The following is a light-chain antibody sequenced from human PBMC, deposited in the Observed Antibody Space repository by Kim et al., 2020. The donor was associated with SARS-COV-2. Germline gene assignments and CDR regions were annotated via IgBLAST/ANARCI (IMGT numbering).Light chain of an antibody. CDR2: DAS. J-gene: IGKJ1*01. CDR1: QDISNY. V-gene: IGKV1-33*01. Sequence: DIQMTQSPSSLSASIGDRVTITYQASQDISNYLNWYHHKPGKAPKLLIYDASNLETGVPSRFSGSGSGTDFTFTISSLQPEDVATYYCQQYDNLPWTFGQGTKVDIK. CDR3: QQYDNLPWT.